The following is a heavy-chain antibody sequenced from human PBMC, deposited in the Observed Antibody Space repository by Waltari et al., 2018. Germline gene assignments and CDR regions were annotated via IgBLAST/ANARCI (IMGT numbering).Heavy chain of an antibody. J-gene: IGHJ4*02. D-gene: IGHD1-26*01. CDR2: ISSSGSTI. CDR3: ARGGSGSYWRY. CDR1: GFTFSSYA. Sequence: EVQLVESGGGLVQPGGSLRPSCAASGFTFSSYAMTWVRQAPGKGLEWVSYISSSGSTIYYADSVKGRFTISRDNAKNSLYLQMNSLRAEDTAVYYCARGGSGSYWRYWGQGTLVTVSS. V-gene: IGHV3-48*03.